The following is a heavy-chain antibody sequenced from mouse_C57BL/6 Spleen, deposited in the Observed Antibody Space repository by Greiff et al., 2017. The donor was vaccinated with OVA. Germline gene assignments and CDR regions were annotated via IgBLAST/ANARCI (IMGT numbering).Heavy chain of an antibody. CDR2: IYPGDGDT. D-gene: IGHD1-2*01. V-gene: IGHV1-82*01. CDR3: ARRLPPFDY. Sequence: VKLMESGPELVKPGASVKISCKASGYAFSSSWMNWVKQRPGKGLEWIGRIYPGDGDTNYNGKFKGKATLTADKSSSTAYMQLSSLTSEDSAVYFCARRLPPFDYWGQGTTLTVSS. J-gene: IGHJ2*01. CDR1: GYAFSSSW.